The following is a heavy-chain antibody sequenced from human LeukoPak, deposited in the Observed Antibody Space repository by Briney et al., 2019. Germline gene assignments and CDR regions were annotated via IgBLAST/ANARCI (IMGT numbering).Heavy chain of an antibody. Sequence: GGSLRLSCAVSGFTFSAYGMHWVRQAPGKGLEWVAVISYDGSYQAYADSVKGRFTVSRDSSKNTLYLQLHSLRPEDTGLYYCARERRRDGYNYKDYWGQGTQVSVSS. J-gene: IGHJ4*02. V-gene: IGHV3-30*04. CDR1: GFTFSAYG. D-gene: IGHD5-24*01. CDR3: ARERRRDGYNYKDY. CDR2: ISYDGSYQ.